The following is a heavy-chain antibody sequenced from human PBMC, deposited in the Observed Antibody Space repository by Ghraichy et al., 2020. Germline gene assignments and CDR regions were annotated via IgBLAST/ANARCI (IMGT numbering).Heavy chain of an antibody. CDR1: GGSISSSSYY. CDR3: ARRKDYDFWSGMGAFDI. CDR2: IYYSGST. Sequence: SQTLSLTCTVSGGSISSSSYYWGWIRQPPGKGLEWIGSIYYSGSTYYNPSLKSRVTISVDTSKNQFSLKLSSVTAADTAVYYCARRKDYDFWSGMGAFDIWGQGTMVTVSS. J-gene: IGHJ3*02. D-gene: IGHD3-3*01. V-gene: IGHV4-39*01.